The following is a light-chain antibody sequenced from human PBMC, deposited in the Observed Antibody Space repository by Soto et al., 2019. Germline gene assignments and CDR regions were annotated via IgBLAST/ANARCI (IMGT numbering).Light chain of an antibody. Sequence: QSALTQPASVSGSPGQSITISCTGTSSDVGGYNYVSWYQQHPGKAPKLMIYEVSNRPSGVSNRFSGSKSGNRASLTISGLQAEDEADYYCSSYTSSSIDYVFGTGTKLTAL. V-gene: IGLV2-14*01. CDR2: EVS. CDR3: SSYTSSSIDYV. CDR1: SSDVGGYNY. J-gene: IGLJ1*01.